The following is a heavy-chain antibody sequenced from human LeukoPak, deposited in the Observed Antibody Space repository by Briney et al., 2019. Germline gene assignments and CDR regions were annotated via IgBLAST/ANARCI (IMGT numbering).Heavy chain of an antibody. D-gene: IGHD5-18*01. V-gene: IGHV3-11*04. CDR2: ISTSGSTI. Sequence: GGSLRLSCAASGFTFSDYYMSWIRQAPGKGLEWVSYISTSGSTIYYADSVKGRFTISRDNAKNSLYLQMNSLRAEDTAVYYCARDRYSYGYVHYFDYWGQGTLVTVSS. J-gene: IGHJ4*02. CDR3: ARDRYSYGYVHYFDY. CDR1: GFTFSDYY.